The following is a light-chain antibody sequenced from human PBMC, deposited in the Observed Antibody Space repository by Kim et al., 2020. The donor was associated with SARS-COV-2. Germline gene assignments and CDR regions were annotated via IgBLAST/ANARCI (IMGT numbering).Light chain of an antibody. J-gene: IGLJ3*02. V-gene: IGLV3-19*01. Sequence: SSELTQDPAVSVALGQTVTITCQGDSLRTYYASWYQQKPGQAPVVVIYGKNNRPSGIPDRFSGSSSGNTASLTITGAQAEDEGDYYCSSRDSSGYHRVFGGGTKVTVL. CDR1: SLRTYY. CDR2: GKN. CDR3: SSRDSSGYHRV.